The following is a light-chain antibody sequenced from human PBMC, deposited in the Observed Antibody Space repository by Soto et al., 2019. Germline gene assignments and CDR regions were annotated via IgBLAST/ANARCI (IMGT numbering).Light chain of an antibody. J-gene: IGKJ2*01. V-gene: IGKV1-6*01. CDR3: LQDYNYPRT. CDR1: QGIRND. Sequence: ALQMTQSPSSLSASVGDRVTITCRASQGIRNDLGWYQQKPGKAPKLLIYAASSLQSGVPSRFSGSGSGTDSTLTISSLQPEDFATYYCLQDYNYPRTFGQGTKLEIK. CDR2: AAS.